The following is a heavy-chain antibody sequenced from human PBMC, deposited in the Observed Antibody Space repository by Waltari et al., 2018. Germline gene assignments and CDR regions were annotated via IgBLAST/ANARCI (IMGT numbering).Heavy chain of an antibody. V-gene: IGHV4-39*01. CDR3: ARTHNRDDYNGGRTAFDI. CDR2: IYYSGST. D-gene: IGHD4-4*01. Sequence: QLQLQESGPGLVKPSETLSLTCTVSGRSISSSSYYWGWIRQPHGRGLEGIGSIYYSGSTYYNPSFKSRVTISVDTSKNQFSLKLSSVTAADTAVYYCARTHNRDDYNGGRTAFDIWGQGTMVTVSS. CDR1: GRSISSSSYY. J-gene: IGHJ3*02.